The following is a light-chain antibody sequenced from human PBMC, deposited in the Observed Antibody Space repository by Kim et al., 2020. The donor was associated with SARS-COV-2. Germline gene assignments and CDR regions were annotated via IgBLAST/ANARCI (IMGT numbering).Light chain of an antibody. CDR2: GKD. CDR3: NSRDSSDNPVV. Sequence: ALGQTVRITCQGDSLRTYFASWYQRKPGQAPVPVIYGKDNRPSGIPDRFSGSSSGDSASLTITGAQAEDEADYYCNSRDSSDNPVVFGGGTQLTVL. J-gene: IGLJ2*01. CDR1: SLRTYF. V-gene: IGLV3-19*01.